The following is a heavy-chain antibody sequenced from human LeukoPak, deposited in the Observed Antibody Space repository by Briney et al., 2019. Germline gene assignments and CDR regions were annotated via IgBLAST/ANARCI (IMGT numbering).Heavy chain of an antibody. CDR3: TTDLSELDDSGYYAKYFHH. CDR1: GFTFSKVW. J-gene: IGHJ1*01. D-gene: IGHD3-22*01. Sequence: GGSPRLSCAASGFTFSKVWMSWARQAPGKGLEWVGRIKSKTDGGTIDYAAPVKGRFTISRDDSKDTLFLQMNSLKTEDTAVYYCTTDLSELDDSGYYAKYFHHWGQGTLVSVSS. CDR2: IKSKTDGGTI. V-gene: IGHV3-15*01.